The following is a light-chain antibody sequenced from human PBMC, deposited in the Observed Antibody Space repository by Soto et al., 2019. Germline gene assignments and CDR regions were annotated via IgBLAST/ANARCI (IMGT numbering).Light chain of an antibody. CDR2: KAS. CDR3: QHHNSYSEA. J-gene: IGKJ1*01. Sequence: DIQMTQSPSTLSGSVGDTVTITCRASQTISSWLAWYQQKTGKAPKILIYKASTLKSGVPSRFSGSGSGTEFTLTISRLQPDDFATYYCQHHNSYSEAXGQGTKVDIK. V-gene: IGKV1-5*03. CDR1: QTISSW.